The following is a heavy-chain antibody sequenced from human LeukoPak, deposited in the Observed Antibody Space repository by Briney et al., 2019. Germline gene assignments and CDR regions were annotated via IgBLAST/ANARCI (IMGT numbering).Heavy chain of an antibody. CDR2: IIPIFGTA. CDR1: GGTFSSYA. Sequence: SVKASCKASGGTFSSYAISWVRQAPGQGLEWMGGIIPIFGTANYAQKFQGRVTITTDESTSTAYMELSSLRSEDTAVYYCARDHLGYSYGADYWGQGTLVTVTS. D-gene: IGHD5-18*01. V-gene: IGHV1-69*05. CDR3: ARDHLGYSYGADY. J-gene: IGHJ4*02.